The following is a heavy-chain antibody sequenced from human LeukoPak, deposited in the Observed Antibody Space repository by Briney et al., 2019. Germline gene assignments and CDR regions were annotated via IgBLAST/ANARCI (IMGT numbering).Heavy chain of an antibody. CDR1: GYSFTSYW. V-gene: IGHV5-51*01. CDR3: ATHEVTAAAGTEFDS. J-gene: IGHJ4*02. CDR2: IFLADSDT. D-gene: IGHD6-25*01. Sequence: GESLKISCKGSGYSFTSYWIGWVRQMPGKGLEWIGVIFLADSDTRYSPSFEGQVTISADKSIYTAYLQWGSLQTSDTAIYYCATHEVTAAAGTEFDSWGQGTLVTVSS.